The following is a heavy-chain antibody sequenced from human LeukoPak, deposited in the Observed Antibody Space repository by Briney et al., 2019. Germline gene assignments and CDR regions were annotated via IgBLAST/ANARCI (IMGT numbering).Heavy chain of an antibody. CDR2: INHSGST. CDR3: ARGRSDGYNSEHDY. J-gene: IGHJ4*02. V-gene: IGHV4-34*01. CDR1: GGSFSGYY. Sequence: SETLSLTRAVYGGSFSGYYWSWIRQPPGKGLEWIGEINHSGSTNYNPSLKSRVTISVDTSKNQFSLKLSSVTAADTAVYYCARGRSDGYNSEHDYWGQGTLVTVSS. D-gene: IGHD5-24*01.